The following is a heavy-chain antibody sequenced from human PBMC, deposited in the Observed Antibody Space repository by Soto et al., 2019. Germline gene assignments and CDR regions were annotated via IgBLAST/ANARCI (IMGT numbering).Heavy chain of an antibody. CDR3: ARGDIVATIKAGWAPPD. CDR2: ISAYNGNT. V-gene: IGHV1-18*01. Sequence: ASVKVSCQASGYTFTSYGISWVRQAPGQGLEWMGWISAYNGNTNYAQKLQGRVTMTTDTSTSTAYMELRSLRSDDTAVYYCARGDIVATIKAGWAPPDWGQGTLVTVSS. D-gene: IGHD5-12*01. J-gene: IGHJ4*02. CDR1: GYTFTSYG.